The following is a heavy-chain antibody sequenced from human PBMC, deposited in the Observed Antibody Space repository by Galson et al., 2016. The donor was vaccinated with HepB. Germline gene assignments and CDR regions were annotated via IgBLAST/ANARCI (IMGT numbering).Heavy chain of an antibody. CDR2: ISYTGSI. CDR1: GSSVSSSY. D-gene: IGHD5-18*01. Sequence: LSLTCNVSGSSVSSSYWTWIRHPPGKGLEWLASISYTGSINYNPSLKGRVTISVDTSKNQFSLRLSSVTAADTAVYYCARGQQKYFFDYWGQGTLVTVSS. V-gene: IGHV4-59*02. CDR3: ARGQQKYFFDY. J-gene: IGHJ4*02.